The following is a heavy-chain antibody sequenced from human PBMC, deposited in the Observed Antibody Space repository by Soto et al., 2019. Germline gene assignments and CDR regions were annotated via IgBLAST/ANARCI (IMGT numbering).Heavy chain of an antibody. CDR2: ISYDGSNK. V-gene: IGHV3-30*18. J-gene: IGHJ3*01. CDR1: GFTFSSYG. D-gene: IGHD3-22*01. CDR3: AKDVDMIVDF. Sequence: QVQLVESGGGVVQPGRSLRLSCAASGFTFSSYGMHWVRQAPGKGLEWVAVISYDGSNKYYADSVKGRFTISRDNSKNTLYLQMNSLRAEDTAVYYCAKDVDMIVDFWGQGTMVTVSS.